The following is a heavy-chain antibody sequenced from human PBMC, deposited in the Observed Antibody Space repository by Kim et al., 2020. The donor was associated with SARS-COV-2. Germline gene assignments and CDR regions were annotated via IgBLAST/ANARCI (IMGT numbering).Heavy chain of an antibody. CDR2: ISAYNGNT. J-gene: IGHJ4*02. D-gene: IGHD3-10*01. V-gene: IGHV1-18*04. Sequence: ASVNVSCKASGYTFTSYGISWVRQAPGQGLEWMGWISAYNGNTNYAQKLQGRVTMTTDTSTSTAYMELRSLRSDDTAVYYCASGLRFGSQFDYWGQGTLVTVSS. CDR1: GYTFTSYG. CDR3: ASGLRFGSQFDY.